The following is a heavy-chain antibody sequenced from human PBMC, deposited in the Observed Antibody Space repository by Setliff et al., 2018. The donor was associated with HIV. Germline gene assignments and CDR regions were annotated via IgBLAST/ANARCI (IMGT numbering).Heavy chain of an antibody. V-gene: IGHV4-31*01. CDR2: IYYSGSA. Sequence: SETLSLTCTVSGDSIDRSNFFWTWIRQHPGKGLEWIGYIYYSGSATYNPSLKSQASISVDTSRNKFSLKLSSVTAADTAVYYCARAAYSGTYLWEPATDLWGRGTLVTVSS. J-gene: IGHJ2*01. CDR1: GDSIDRSNFF. CDR3: ARAAYSGTYLWEPATDL. D-gene: IGHD1-26*01.